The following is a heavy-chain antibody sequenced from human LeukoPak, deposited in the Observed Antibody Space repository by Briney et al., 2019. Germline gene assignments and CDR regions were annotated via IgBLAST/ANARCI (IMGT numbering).Heavy chain of an antibody. CDR2: ISRSSRHV. CDR1: GFTFSDYS. Sequence: GGSLRLSCAASGFTFSDYSMNWVRQAPGKCLEWVSSISRSSRHVYYAGSVKGRFTISRDNAKNSLYLQMNSLRAEDMAVYFCVRDLMGSGSTTAYLHHWGQGTLVTVSS. D-gene: IGHD1-1*01. J-gene: IGHJ1*01. V-gene: IGHV3-21*01. CDR3: VRDLMGSGSTTAYLHH.